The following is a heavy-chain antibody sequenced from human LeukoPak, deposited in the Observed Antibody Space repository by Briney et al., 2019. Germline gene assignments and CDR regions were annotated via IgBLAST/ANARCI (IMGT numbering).Heavy chain of an antibody. Sequence: GGPLRLSCAASGFTFSSYAMHWVRQAPGKGLEWVAVISYDGSNKYYADSVKGRFTISRDNSKNTLYLQMNSLRAEDTAVYYCARAEHDYGDYFLGYWGQGTLVTVSS. CDR3: ARAEHDYGDYFLGY. D-gene: IGHD4-17*01. J-gene: IGHJ4*02. CDR1: GFTFSSYA. CDR2: ISYDGSNK. V-gene: IGHV3-30*04.